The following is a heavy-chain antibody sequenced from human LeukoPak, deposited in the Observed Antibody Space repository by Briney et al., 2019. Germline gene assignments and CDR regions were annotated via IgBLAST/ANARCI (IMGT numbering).Heavy chain of an antibody. CDR1: GGSFSGYY. J-gene: IGHJ6*03. Sequence: PSETLSLTCAVYGGSFSGYYWNWIRQPPGKGLEWIGEIDHSGSTKYNPSLKSRVTISVDTSKNQFSLKLSSVTAADTAVYYCARRPYNYSYYYYMDVWGKGTTVTISS. CDR2: IDHSGST. CDR3: ARRPYNYSYYYYMDV. V-gene: IGHV4-34*01.